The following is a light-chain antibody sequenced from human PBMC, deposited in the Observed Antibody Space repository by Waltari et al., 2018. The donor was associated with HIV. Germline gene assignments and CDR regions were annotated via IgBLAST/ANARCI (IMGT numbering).Light chain of an antibody. CDR3: GTCDSSLSAG. V-gene: IGLV1-51*02. CDR1: SPNFGNDY. CDR2: ENH. J-gene: IGLJ1*01. Sequence: QSVLTQPPSVSAAPGQKVTISCSGSSPNFGNDYVSWYQQLPGTAPKLLIYENHTRPSGTPDRFSGSKAGTSATLGITGLQTGDEADYYCGTCDSSLSAGFGTGTRVTVL.